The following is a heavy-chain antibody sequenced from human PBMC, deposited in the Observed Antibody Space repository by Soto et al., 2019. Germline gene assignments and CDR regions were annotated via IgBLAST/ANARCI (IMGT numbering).Heavy chain of an antibody. V-gene: IGHV3-7*01. J-gene: IGHJ4*02. CDR1: GFTLSSYW. Sequence: EVQLVESGGGLVQPGESLRLSYAASGFTLSSYWMSWVRQAPGKGLEWVANIKQDGSEIFYVDSVKGRFTISRDNAKNSLYLQLNSLRAEDTAVYYCARSTMVRGVIINDWGQGTLVTVSS. D-gene: IGHD3-10*01. CDR2: IKQDGSEI. CDR3: ARSTMVRGVIIND.